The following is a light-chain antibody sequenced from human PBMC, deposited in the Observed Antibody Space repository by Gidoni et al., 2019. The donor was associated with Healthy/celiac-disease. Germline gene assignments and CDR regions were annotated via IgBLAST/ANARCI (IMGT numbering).Light chain of an antibody. CDR1: QDISNY. V-gene: IGKV1-33*01. Sequence: LQKAPSPSSLSASVGDRVTITCQASQDISNYLTWYQQKPGKAPKLLIYDASNLERGVPSRFSGSGSGTDFTFTISSLQPEDIATYYCQQYDNHPFTFGPGTKVDIK. CDR3: QQYDNHPFT. J-gene: IGKJ3*01. CDR2: DAS.